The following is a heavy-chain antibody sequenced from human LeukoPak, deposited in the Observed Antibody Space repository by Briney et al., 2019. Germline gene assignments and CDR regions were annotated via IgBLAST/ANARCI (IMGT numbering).Heavy chain of an antibody. CDR3: ARHPNYCRGGTCYSSNYFDY. V-gene: IGHV5-51*01. J-gene: IGHJ4*02. CDR1: GYTFSSYW. Sequence: GESLKISCKGSGYTFSSYWIGWVRQMPGKGLEWMGIIYPTDSDTRYSPSFQRQVTISADKSISTAYLQWSSLKTSDSAMYYCARHPNYCRGGTCYSSNYFDYWGQGTLVTVSS. CDR2: IYPTDSDT. D-gene: IGHD1-14*01.